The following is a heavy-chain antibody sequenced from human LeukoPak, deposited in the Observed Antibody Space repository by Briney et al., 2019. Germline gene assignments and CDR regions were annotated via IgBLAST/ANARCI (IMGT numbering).Heavy chain of an antibody. J-gene: IGHJ4*02. V-gene: IGHV3-7*01. CDR2: IKHDESEK. Sequence: GSLRLSCAASGFSFNSDRMDWVRQAPGKGLEWVANIKHDESEKNYLDSVKGRFTISRDNAQNSLYLQMNGLRVEDTAVYYCTRRLDDWGQGTLVTVSS. CDR3: TRRLDD. D-gene: IGHD3-16*01. CDR1: GFSFNSDR.